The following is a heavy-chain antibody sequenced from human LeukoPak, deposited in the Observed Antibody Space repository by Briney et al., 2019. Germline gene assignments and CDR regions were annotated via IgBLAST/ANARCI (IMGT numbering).Heavy chain of an antibody. D-gene: IGHD4-11*01. V-gene: IGHV1-2*02. CDR2: INPNSGGT. CDR3: ARDPVTVTTRSFDY. J-gene: IGHJ4*02. Sequence: GASVKVSCKASGYTFTGYYMHWVRQAPGQGLEWMGWINPNSGGTNYAQKFQGRVTMTRDTSISTAYMELSRLRSDDTAVYYCARDPVTVTTRSFDYWGQGTLVTVS. CDR1: GYTFTGYY.